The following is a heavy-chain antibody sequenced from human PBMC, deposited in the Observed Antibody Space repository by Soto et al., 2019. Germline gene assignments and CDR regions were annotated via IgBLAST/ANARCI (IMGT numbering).Heavy chain of an antibody. Sequence: QAHLAQSGAEVKKPGSSVTVSCKASGGTFNSYGISWVRQAPGQGLDWMGVIIPLYGTVNYAQKFQGRVSITADTFTSTAYMDLNSLRSDDTAVYYCARVRVIRGVIPSHFGLWGQGTQVTVSS. D-gene: IGHD3-10*01. CDR1: GGTFNSYG. V-gene: IGHV1-69*06. J-gene: IGHJ4*02. CDR3: ARVRVIRGVIPSHFGL. CDR2: IIPLYGTV.